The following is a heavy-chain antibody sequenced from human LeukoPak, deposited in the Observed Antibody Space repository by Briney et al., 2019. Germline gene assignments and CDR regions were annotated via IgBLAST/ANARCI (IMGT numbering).Heavy chain of an antibody. J-gene: IGHJ4*02. CDR3: AKAHTASLSRGYLDY. Sequence: PGGSLRLSCAASGFTFTDYYMSWIRQAPGKGLEWVSYISSSGTVIYYGDSVKGRFTISRDNSKNTLYLQMSSLRPEDTAVYYCAKAHTASLSRGYLDYWGQGTLVTVSS. V-gene: IGHV3-11*04. CDR2: ISSSGTVI. CDR1: GFTFTDYY. D-gene: IGHD3-16*01.